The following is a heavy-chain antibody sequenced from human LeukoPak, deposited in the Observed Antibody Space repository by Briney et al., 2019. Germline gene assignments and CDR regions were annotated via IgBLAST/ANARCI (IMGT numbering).Heavy chain of an antibody. CDR2: RNPNSGNT. V-gene: IGHV1-8*01. Sequence: ASVKVSCKASGYTFTSYDINWVRQASGKGREWMGWRNPNSGNTGYAQKLQGRVTITRKTSISTAYMELSSLRSEDTAVYYCAKYYYDSSGYYEGDYWGQGTLVTVSS. CDR3: AKYYYDSSGYYEGDY. J-gene: IGHJ4*02. D-gene: IGHD3-22*01. CDR1: GYTFTSYD.